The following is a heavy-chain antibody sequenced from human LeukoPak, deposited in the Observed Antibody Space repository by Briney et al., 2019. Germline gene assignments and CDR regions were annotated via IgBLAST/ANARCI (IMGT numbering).Heavy chain of an antibody. CDR3: TRDRETFDVLTGFSH. V-gene: IGHV3-9*01. Sequence: GGSLRLSCATSGFTFDHYAMHWVRQIPGKGLQWVAVISWSSGSKAYADSVKGRFSISRDNARKSLSLQMNNLRVDDTAVYYCTRDRETFDVLTGFSHWSQGTLVSVSS. CDR1: GFTFDHYA. D-gene: IGHD3-9*01. CDR2: ISWSSGSK. J-gene: IGHJ4*02.